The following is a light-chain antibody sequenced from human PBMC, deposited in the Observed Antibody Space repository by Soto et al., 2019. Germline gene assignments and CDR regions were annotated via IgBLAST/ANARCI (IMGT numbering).Light chain of an antibody. J-gene: IGLJ1*01. CDR1: SSDVGEYDY. CDR2: DVS. V-gene: IGLV2-11*01. CDR3: CSYAGSPYV. Sequence: QSVPTQPRSVSGSPGQSVTISCTGTSSDVGEYDYVSWYQQHPGKAPKLMIFDVSERPSGVPDRFSGSKTGNTASLTISGLQAEDEADYYCCSYAGSPYVFGTGTKLT.